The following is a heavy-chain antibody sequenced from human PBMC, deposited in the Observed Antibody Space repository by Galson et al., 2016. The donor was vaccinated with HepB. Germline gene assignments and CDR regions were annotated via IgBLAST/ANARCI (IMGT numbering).Heavy chain of an antibody. Sequence: SLRLSCAASGFTISSYWMTWVRQAPGKGLEWVAYIKEDDSKTDYVDSVRGRFTISRDNAQNSLYLQMNSLRAEDTAVYYCARDRGWNNDDYWGQGTLVTVS. D-gene: IGHD1/OR15-1a*01. CDR1: GFTISSYW. V-gene: IGHV3-7*03. CDR3: ARDRGWNNDDY. CDR2: IKEDDSKT. J-gene: IGHJ4*02.